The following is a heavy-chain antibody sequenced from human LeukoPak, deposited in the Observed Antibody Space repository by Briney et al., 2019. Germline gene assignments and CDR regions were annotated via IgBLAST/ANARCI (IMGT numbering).Heavy chain of an antibody. V-gene: IGHV3-15*01. Sequence: KTGGSLRLSCAASGFTFSNAWMSWVRQAPGKGLEWVGRIKSKTDGGTTDYAAPVKGRFTISRDNAKNSLYLQMNSLRAEDTAVYYCARLEWLVFGYWGQGTLVTVSS. D-gene: IGHD6-19*01. CDR2: IKSKTDGGTT. CDR1: GFTFSNAW. J-gene: IGHJ4*02. CDR3: ARLEWLVFGY.